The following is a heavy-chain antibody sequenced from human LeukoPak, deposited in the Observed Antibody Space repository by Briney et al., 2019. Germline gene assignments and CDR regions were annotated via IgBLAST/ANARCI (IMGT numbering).Heavy chain of an antibody. D-gene: IGHD5-24*01. J-gene: IGHJ4*02. CDR3: ARALSRDGYNYDY. CDR1: GYTFTGYY. CDR2: IIPILGIA. V-gene: IGHV1-69*04. Sequence: ASVKVSCKASGYTFTGYYMHWVRQAPGQGLEWMGRIIPILGIANYAQKFQGRVTITADKSTSTAYMELSSLRSEDTAVYYCARALSRDGYNYDYWGQGTLVTVSS.